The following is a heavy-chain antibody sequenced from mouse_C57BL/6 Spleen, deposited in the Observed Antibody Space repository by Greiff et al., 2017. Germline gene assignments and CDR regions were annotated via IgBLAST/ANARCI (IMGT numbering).Heavy chain of an antibody. D-gene: IGHD2-3*01. V-gene: IGHV1-69*01. CDR1: GYTFTSSW. CDR2: IDPSDSYT. Sequence: QVQLQQPGAELVMPGASVKLSCKASGYTFTSSWMHWVKQRPGHGLEWIGEIDPSDSYTNYNQKFKGKSTLTVDKSSSTAYMQLSSLTSEDSAVYYCARVYDGYYDYWGQGTTLTVSS. J-gene: IGHJ2*01. CDR3: ARVYDGYYDY.